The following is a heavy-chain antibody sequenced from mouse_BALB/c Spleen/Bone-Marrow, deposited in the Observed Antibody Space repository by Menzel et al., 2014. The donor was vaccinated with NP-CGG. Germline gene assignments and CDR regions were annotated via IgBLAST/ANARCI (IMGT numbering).Heavy chain of an antibody. CDR3: ARNWDVRFDY. CDR2: INPDSSTI. Sequence: VQLQQPGGGLVQPGGSLKLSCASSGFDFSRYWMSWVRQAPGKGLEWIGVINPDSSTINYTPSLKDKFIISRNNAKNTLYLQMSKVRSEDTALYYGARNWDVRFDYWGQGTTLTVSS. CDR1: GFDFSRYW. V-gene: IGHV4-1*02. D-gene: IGHD4-1*01. J-gene: IGHJ2*01.